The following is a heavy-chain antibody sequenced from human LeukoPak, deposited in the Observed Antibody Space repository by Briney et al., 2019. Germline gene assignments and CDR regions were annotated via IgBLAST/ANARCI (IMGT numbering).Heavy chain of an antibody. CDR1: GFTFSSYS. D-gene: IGHD3-3*01. CDR3: ATGVALIDY. J-gene: IGHJ4*02. Sequence: PGGSLRLSCAASGFTFSSYSMNWVRQAPGKGLEWVSSISSSSSYIYYADSVKGRFTISRDNAKNSLYLQMNGLRAEDTAVYYCATGVALIDYWGQGTLVTVSS. CDR2: ISSSSSYI. V-gene: IGHV3-21*01.